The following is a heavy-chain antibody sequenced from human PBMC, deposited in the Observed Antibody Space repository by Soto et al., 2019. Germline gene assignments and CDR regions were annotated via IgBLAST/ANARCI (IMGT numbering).Heavy chain of an antibody. D-gene: IGHD2-2*01. CDR2: ISGSDSTSAR. J-gene: IGHJ6*02. Sequence: HPGGSLRLSCAGSGFTFSDYEMNLVRQAPGKGLEWVSDISGSDSTSARYYADSVKGRFTISRDNAKNSLYLQMSSLRAEDTAVYYCARDSGGSSTTCDHLDVRGLGTTVTVSS. CDR1: GFTFSDYE. CDR3: ARDSGGSSTTCDHLDV. V-gene: IGHV3-48*03.